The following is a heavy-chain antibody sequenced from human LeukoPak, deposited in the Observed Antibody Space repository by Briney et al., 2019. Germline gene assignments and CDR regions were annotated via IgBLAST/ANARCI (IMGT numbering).Heavy chain of an antibody. CDR3: ARARYYDFWSGHRYYFDY. D-gene: IGHD3-3*01. Sequence: NPSETLSLTCTVSGGSISSYYWSWIRQPPGKGLEWIGYIYYSGSTNYNPSLKSRVTISVDTSKNQFSLKLSSVTAADTAVYYCARARYYDFWSGHRYYFDYWGQGTLVTVPS. CDR2: IYYSGST. CDR1: GGSISSYY. V-gene: IGHV4-59*08. J-gene: IGHJ4*02.